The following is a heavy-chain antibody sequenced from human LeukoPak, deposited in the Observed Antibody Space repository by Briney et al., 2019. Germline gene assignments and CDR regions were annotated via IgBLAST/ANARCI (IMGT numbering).Heavy chain of an antibody. CDR2: IYDSGNT. CDR3: ARARSTMVRGVIKGMYFDY. V-gene: IGHV4-59*08. J-gene: IGHJ4*02. Sequence: PSETLSLTCTVSGGSISSYYWSWIRQPPGKGLEWIGYIYDSGNTNNNPSLKSRVTISVDTSKNQFSLKLSSVTAADTAVYYCARARSTMVRGVIKGMYFDYWGREPWSPSPQ. D-gene: IGHD3-10*01. CDR1: GGSISSYY.